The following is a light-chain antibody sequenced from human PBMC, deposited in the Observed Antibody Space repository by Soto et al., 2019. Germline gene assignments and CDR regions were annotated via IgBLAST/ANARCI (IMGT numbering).Light chain of an antibody. CDR2: DAS. CDR1: QSVSSY. Sequence: EIVLTQSPAPLSLSPGQRATLSCRASQSVSSYLALYQQKPGQAPRLLIYDASNRPTGIPARFSGSGSGTDFTLTIRSLEPEDFAVAYCQQSTTWPSGSNFGPGTRLEIK. V-gene: IGKV3-11*01. J-gene: IGKJ5*01. CDR3: QQSTTWPSGSN.